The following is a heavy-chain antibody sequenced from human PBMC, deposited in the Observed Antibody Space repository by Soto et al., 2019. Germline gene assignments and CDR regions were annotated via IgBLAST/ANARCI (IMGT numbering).Heavy chain of an antibody. V-gene: IGHV4-59*01. Sequence: QVQLQESGPGLVKPSETLSLTCTVSGGSISSYYWSWIRQPPGKGLEWIGYIYYSGSTDYDPSLKSRVNTSVDTSKNQFSLKLSSVTAADTAVYYCARRWGTYFDFWGQGTLVTVSS. CDR2: IYYSGST. D-gene: IGHD7-27*01. CDR3: ARRWGTYFDF. J-gene: IGHJ4*02. CDR1: GGSISSYY.